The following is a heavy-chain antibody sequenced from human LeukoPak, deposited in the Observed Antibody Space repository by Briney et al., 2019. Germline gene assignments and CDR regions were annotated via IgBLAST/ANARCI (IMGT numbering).Heavy chain of an antibody. CDR1: GFTFSSYS. D-gene: IGHD2-15*01. V-gene: IGHV3-21*04. CDR3: AKDRLREGYAFDI. J-gene: IGHJ3*02. Sequence: GGSLRLSCAASGFTFSSYSMNWVRQAPGKGLEWVPSISSSSSYIYYADSVKGRFTISRDNAKNSLYLQMNSLRAEDTAVYYCAKDRLREGYAFDIWGQGTMVTVSS. CDR2: ISSSSSYI.